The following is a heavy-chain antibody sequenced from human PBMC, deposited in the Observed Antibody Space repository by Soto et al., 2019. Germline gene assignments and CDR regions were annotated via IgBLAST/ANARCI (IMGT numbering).Heavy chain of an antibody. CDR1: GGSFSGYY. V-gene: IGHV4-34*01. CDR3: ARQIVLVTAIEHEAFDI. Sequence: TLSLTCAVYGGSFSGYYWSWIRQPPGKGLEWIGEINHSGSTNYNPSLKSRVTISVDRSKNQFSLNLSSVTAADTAVYYCARQIVLVTAIEHEAFDIWGQGTMVTVSS. CDR2: INHSGST. D-gene: IGHD2-21*02. J-gene: IGHJ3*02.